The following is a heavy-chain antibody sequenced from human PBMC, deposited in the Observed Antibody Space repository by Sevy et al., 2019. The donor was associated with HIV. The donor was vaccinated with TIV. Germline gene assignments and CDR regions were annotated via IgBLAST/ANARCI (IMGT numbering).Heavy chain of an antibody. J-gene: IGHJ5*02. D-gene: IGHD2-2*01. V-gene: IGHV4-34*01. CDR3: ARSPPVVVVPGAPSWFDP. Sequence: SETLSLTCAVHGGSFSGYYWSWIRQPPGKGLEWIGEINHSGSTNYNSSLKSRVTISVDTSKKQFSLKLSSVTAADTAVYYCARSPPVVVVPGAPSWFDPWGQGTMVTVSS. CDR1: GGSFSGYY. CDR2: INHSGST.